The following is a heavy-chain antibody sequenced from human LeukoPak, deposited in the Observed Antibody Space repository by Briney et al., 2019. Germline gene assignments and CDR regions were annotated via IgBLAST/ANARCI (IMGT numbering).Heavy chain of an antibody. CDR1: GYTFTNYG. J-gene: IGHJ4*02. V-gene: IGHV1-18*01. CDR3: AISQGSYYDTSGYLGGDY. CDR2: ISAYSGNT. D-gene: IGHD3-22*01. Sequence: ETSVKVSCKASGYTFTNYGIFWVRQAPGQGLEWMGWISAYSGNTNDAQKLQGRVSMTTETSTSTAYMELESLRSDDTAVYYCAISQGSYYDTSGYLGGDYWGQGTLVTVSS.